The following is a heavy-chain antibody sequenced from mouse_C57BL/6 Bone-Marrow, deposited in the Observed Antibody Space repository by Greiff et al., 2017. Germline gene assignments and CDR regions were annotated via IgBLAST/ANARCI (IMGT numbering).Heavy chain of an antibody. D-gene: IGHD2-4*01. V-gene: IGHV1-7*01. Sequence: VQRVESGAELAKPGASVKLSCKASGYTFTSYWMHWVKQRPGQGLEWIGYINPSSGYTKYNQKFKDKATLTADKSSSTAYMQLSSLTYEDSAVYYCARREYDYDAFDYWGQGTTLTVSS. CDR3: ARREYDYDAFDY. CDR2: INPSSGYT. CDR1: GYTFTSYW. J-gene: IGHJ2*01.